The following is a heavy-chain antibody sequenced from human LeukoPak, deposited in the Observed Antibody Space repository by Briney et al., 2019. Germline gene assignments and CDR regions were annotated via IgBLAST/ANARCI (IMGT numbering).Heavy chain of an antibody. CDR2: VYSGITT. V-gene: IGHV3-53*01. CDR1: GFIVGDTH. CDR3: ARLQGYSLGYQYFYYMDV. Sequence: PGGSLRLSCAGSGFIVGDTHMTWVRQAPGKGLEWVSLVYSGITTHYADSVKGRFSISRDHSNNILYLQMNTLRAKDTAVYYCARLQGYSLGYQYFYYMDVWGKGTTVTVSS. J-gene: IGHJ6*03. D-gene: IGHD5-18*01.